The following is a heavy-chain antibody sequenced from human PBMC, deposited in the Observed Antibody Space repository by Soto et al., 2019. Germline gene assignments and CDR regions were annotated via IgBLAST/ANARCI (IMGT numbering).Heavy chain of an antibody. V-gene: IGHV1-3*01. CDR1: GISYTTYA. J-gene: IGHJ4*02. Sequence: VQLVQSGAEVKKPGASVRISCTASGISYTTYAIHWVRQAPGQGLEWMGWINAGNGDTRYSQRFQGRVTLTTDTSATTTYMDLSSLRSEDTSIYYCARAISGYDTWGQGTLVTVSS. CDR2: INAGNGDT. CDR3: ARAISGYDT. D-gene: IGHD5-12*01.